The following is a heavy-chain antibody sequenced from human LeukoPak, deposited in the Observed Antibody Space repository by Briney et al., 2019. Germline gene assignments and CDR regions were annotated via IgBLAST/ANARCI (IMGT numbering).Heavy chain of an antibody. V-gene: IGHV1-3*01. J-gene: IGHJ5*02. CDR1: GYTVTSYA. CDR3: ARDRRPTVTTNWFDP. D-gene: IGHD4-17*01. Sequence: ASVKVSCKASGYTVTSYAMHWVRQAPGQRLEWMGWINAGNGNTKYSQKFQDRVTITRDTSASTAYMELSSLRSEDTAVYYCARDRRPTVTTNWFDPWGQGTLVTVSS. CDR2: INAGNGNT.